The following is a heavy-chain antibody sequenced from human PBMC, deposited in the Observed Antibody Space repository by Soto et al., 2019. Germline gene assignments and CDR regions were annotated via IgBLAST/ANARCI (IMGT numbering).Heavy chain of an antibody. V-gene: IGHV4-59*01. D-gene: IGHD1-26*01. J-gene: IGHJ4*02. CDR1: NGSISGYY. CDR2: TYYSGIA. Sequence: PSETLSLTCTVSNGSISGYYWTWIRQPPGKGLEWIGYTYYSGIARYNPSLESRVTLSVDASKNQLSLRLNSVTAADTAVYHCARVGVGIGNHFDSWGQGTLVTVSS. CDR3: ARVGVGIGNHFDS.